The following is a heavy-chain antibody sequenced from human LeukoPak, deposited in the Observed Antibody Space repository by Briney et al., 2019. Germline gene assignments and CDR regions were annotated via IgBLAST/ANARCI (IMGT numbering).Heavy chain of an antibody. CDR3: ARMTFGGMDV. V-gene: IGHV3-72*01. D-gene: IGHD3-16*01. J-gene: IGHJ6*04. Sequence: GGSLRLSCAASGITLSDQYMEWVRQTPGKGLEWVGRTRSKANNHTTEYAASVKGRFTISRDDSNNSLYLQMNSLKTEDTAVYYCARMTFGGMDVWGKGTPVTVSS. CDR1: GITLSDQY. CDR2: TRSKANNHTT.